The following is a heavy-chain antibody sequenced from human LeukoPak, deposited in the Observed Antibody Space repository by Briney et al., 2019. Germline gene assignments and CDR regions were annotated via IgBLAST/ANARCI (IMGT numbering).Heavy chain of an antibody. J-gene: IGHJ5*02. CDR3: AETTVTTYNWFDP. D-gene: IGHD4-17*01. V-gene: IGHV4-4*02. CDR2: IYHSGST. CDR1: GGSISSSNW. Sequence: PSGTLSLTCAVSGGSISSSNWWSWVRQPPGKGLEWIGEIYHSGSTNYNPSLKSRVTISVDKSKNQFSLKLSSVTAADTAVYYCAETTVTTYNWFDPWGQGTLVTVSS.